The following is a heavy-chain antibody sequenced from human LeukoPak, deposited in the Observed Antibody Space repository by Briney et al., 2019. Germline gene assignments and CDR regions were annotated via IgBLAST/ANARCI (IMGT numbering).Heavy chain of an antibody. CDR3: ARDLTDWNCLGYYYGSGSYYYFDY. D-gene: IGHD3-10*01. V-gene: IGHV4-38-2*02. CDR2: IYHSGST. CDR1: GYSISIGYY. J-gene: IGHJ4*02. Sequence: SETLSLTCTVFGYSISIGYYWGWIRQPPGKGLEWIGSIYHSGSTYYNPSLKSRVTISVDTSKHQFSLKLSSVPAADTAVYYCARDLTDWNCLGYYYGSGSYYYFDYWGQGTLVTVSS.